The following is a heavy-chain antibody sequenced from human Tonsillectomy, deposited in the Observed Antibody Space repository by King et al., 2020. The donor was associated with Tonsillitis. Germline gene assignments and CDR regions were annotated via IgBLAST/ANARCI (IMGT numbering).Heavy chain of an antibody. J-gene: IGHJ4*02. Sequence: QLVQSGAEVKEPGDSLKISCQASGYTFTSYWIAWVRQMPGKAPEWMVSIFPGDSDTRYSPSFQGQGIISGDKSISTAYLQWSSLKASDTAICYCARPFSRGWPREFDVWGQGTLLTAPS. CDR2: IFPGDSDT. D-gene: IGHD6-19*01. CDR1: GYTFTSYW. CDR3: ARPFSRGWPREFDV. V-gene: IGHV5-51*03.